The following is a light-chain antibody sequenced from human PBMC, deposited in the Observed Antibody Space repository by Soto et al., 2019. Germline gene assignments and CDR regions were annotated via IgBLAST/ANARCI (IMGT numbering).Light chain of an antibody. CDR1: SSDVGGYNY. CDR3: CSDACSYTLYV. V-gene: IGLV2-11*01. CDR2: DVS. J-gene: IGLJ1*01. Sequence: QSVLAQPRSVSGSPGQSVTISCTGTSSDVGGYNYVSWYQQHPGKAPKLMIYDVSKRPSGVPDRFSGSKSGNTASLTISGLQAEDEADYYCCSDACSYTLYVFVTGSMVTVL.